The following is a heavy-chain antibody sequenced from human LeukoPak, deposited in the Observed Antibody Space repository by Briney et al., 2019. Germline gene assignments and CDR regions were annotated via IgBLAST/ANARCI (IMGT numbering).Heavy chain of an antibody. CDR1: GGSFSAYY. Sequence: SETLSLTCAVYGGSFSAYYWSWIRQPPGKGLEWIGYIYYSGSTNYNPSLKSRVTISVDTSKNQFSLKLSSVTAADTAVYYCAGSIGAVAGPFDYWGQGTLVTVSS. V-gene: IGHV4-59*01. J-gene: IGHJ4*02. CDR3: AGSIGAVAGPFDY. D-gene: IGHD6-19*01. CDR2: IYYSGST.